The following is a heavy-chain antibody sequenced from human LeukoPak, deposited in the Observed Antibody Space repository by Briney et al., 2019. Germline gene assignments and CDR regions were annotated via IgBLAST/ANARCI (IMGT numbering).Heavy chain of an antibody. CDR2: IKEDGSVK. CDR1: GFTFSTYW. J-gene: IGHJ4*02. CDR3: MRGNPFGGY. D-gene: IGHD3-16*01. Sequence: QPGGSLRLSCAASGFTFSTYWMHWVRQAPGKGLEWVANIKEDGSVKNYVDSVKGRFTIPRDNAKNSLYLQMSSLRAEDTAVYYCMRGNPFGGYWGQGTLVTVSS. V-gene: IGHV3-7*03.